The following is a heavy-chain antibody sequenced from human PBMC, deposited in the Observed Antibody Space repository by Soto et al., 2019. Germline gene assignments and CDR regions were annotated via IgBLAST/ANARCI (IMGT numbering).Heavy chain of an antibody. CDR2: IYYSGST. CDR1: GGSISSYY. D-gene: IGHD4-17*01. V-gene: IGHV4-59*01. CDR3: ARRYGYAFDI. J-gene: IGHJ3*02. Sequence: QVQLQESGPGLVKPSETLSLTCTVSGGSISSYYWSWIRQPPGKGLEWIGYIYYSGSTNYNPSLKSRVTISVDTSKNQFSLKLSSVPAADTAVYYCARRYGYAFDIWGQGTMVTVSS.